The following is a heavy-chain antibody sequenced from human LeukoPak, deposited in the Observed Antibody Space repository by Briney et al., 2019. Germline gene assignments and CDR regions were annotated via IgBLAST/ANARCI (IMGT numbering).Heavy chain of an antibody. V-gene: IGHV3-7*01. Sequence: GGSLRLSCAASGFTFSSHWMNWVRQAPGKGLEWVANIKQDASEKNYVDSVKGRFIISRDNAKSSLYLQINSLRAEDTAIYYCARDGPSYGGNCVFDHWGQGTLVTVSS. CDR3: ARDGPSYGGNCVFDH. D-gene: IGHD4-23*01. J-gene: IGHJ4*02. CDR1: GFTFSSHW. CDR2: IKQDASEK.